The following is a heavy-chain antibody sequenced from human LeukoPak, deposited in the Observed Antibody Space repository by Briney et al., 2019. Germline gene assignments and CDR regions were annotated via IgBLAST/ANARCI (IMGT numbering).Heavy chain of an antibody. V-gene: IGHV4-61*01. D-gene: IGHD6-19*01. CDR2: IYYSGST. Sequence: PSETLSLTCTVSGYSISSGYYWSWIRQSPGKGLEWIGYIYYSGSTNYNPSLKSRVTISVDTSKNQFSLKVSSVTAADTAVYYCARASGSGWPPPGFNYWGQGALVTVSS. CDR3: ARASGSGWPPPGFNY. CDR1: GYSISSGYY. J-gene: IGHJ4*02.